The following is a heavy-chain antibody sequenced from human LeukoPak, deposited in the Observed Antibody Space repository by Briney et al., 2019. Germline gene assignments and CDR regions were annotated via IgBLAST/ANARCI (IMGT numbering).Heavy chain of an antibody. V-gene: IGHV1-18*01. CDR2: ISAYNGNT. J-gene: IGHJ5*02. CDR1: GGTFSSYA. Sequence: GSSVKVSCKASGGTFSSYAISWVRQAPGQGLEWMGWISAYNGNTNYAQKLQGRVTMTTDTSTSTAYMELRSLRSDDTAVYYCARVGGGIVPAAMRFDPWGQGTLVTVSS. D-gene: IGHD2-2*01. CDR3: ARVGGGIVPAAMRFDP.